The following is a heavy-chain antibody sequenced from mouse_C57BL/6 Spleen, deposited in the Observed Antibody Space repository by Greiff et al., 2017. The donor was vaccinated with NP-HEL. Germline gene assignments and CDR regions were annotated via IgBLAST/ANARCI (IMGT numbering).Heavy chain of an antibody. CDR1: GYTFTSYW. Sequence: VQLQQPGAELVKPGASVTLSCKASGYTFTSYWMHWVKQRPGQGLEWIGMIHPNSGSTNYNEKFKSKSTLTVDKSSSTAYMQLSSLTAEDSAVYYCARVLREDYWGQGTTLTVSS. CDR2: IHPNSGST. V-gene: IGHV1-64*01. D-gene: IGHD1-1*01. J-gene: IGHJ2*01. CDR3: ARVLREDY.